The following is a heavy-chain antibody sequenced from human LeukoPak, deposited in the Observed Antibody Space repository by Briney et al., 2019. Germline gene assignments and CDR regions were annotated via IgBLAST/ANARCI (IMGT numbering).Heavy chain of an antibody. J-gene: IGHJ4*02. CDR1: GGTFSSYA. Sequence: GASVKVSCRASGGTFSSYAISWVRQAPGQGLEWMGGIIPIFGTANYAQKFQGRVTITADESTSTAYMELSSLRSEDTAVYYCANGDYDFWSKERSYFDYWGQGTLVTVSS. CDR2: IIPIFGTA. V-gene: IGHV1-69*13. CDR3: ANGDYDFWSKERSYFDY. D-gene: IGHD3-3*01.